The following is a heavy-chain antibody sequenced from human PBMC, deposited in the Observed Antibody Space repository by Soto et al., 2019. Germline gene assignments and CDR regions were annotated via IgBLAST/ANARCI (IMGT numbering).Heavy chain of an antibody. J-gene: IGHJ4*02. CDR2: ISGSGGSA. Sequence: GGSLRLSCAASGFTFSSHAMSWVRQAPGKGLEWVSAISGSGGSAYYADSVKGRFTISRDNSKNTLYLQMNSLRAEDTAVYYCAKDSSYYDSSGYPGPEYWGQGTLVTVSS. CDR3: AKDSSYYDSSGYPGPEY. V-gene: IGHV3-23*01. D-gene: IGHD3-22*01. CDR1: GFTFSSHA.